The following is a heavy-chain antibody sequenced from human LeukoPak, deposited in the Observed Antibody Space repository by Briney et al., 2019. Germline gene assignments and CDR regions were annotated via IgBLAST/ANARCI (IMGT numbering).Heavy chain of an antibody. Sequence: ASVKVSCKASGYTFNSYGINWVRQAPGQGLEWMGWISVYNGQTNYAHKFQGRVTMTTDTSTRTVYMELRSLRSDDTSVYYCARDSGWELQHFYFDHWGQGTLVTVS. D-gene: IGHD1-26*01. CDR3: ARDSGWELQHFYFDH. CDR1: GYTFNSYG. V-gene: IGHV1-18*01. J-gene: IGHJ4*02. CDR2: ISVYNGQT.